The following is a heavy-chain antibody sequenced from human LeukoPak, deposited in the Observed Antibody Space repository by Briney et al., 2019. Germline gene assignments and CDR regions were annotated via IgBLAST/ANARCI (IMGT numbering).Heavy chain of an antibody. CDR2: IYTSGST. D-gene: IGHD6-6*01. V-gene: IGHV4-4*09. Sequence: SETLSLTCTVSGGSISSYYWSWLRQPPGKGLEWIGYIYTSGSTNYNPSLKSRVIISVDTSKNQFSLKLSSVTAADTAVYYCARMYSSSSWWDYWGQGTLVTVSS. CDR3: ARMYSSSSWWDY. J-gene: IGHJ4*02. CDR1: GGSISSYY.